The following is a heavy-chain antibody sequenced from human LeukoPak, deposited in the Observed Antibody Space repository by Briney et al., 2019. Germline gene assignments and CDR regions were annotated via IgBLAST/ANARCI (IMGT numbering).Heavy chain of an antibody. CDR3: ARDLQVGQWLGDNAFDI. CDR1: GFTFSSYA. V-gene: IGHV3-30-3*01. J-gene: IGHJ3*02. D-gene: IGHD6-19*01. CDR2: ISYDGSNK. Sequence: GRSLRLSCAASGFTFSSYAMHWVRQAPGKGLEWVAVISYDGSNKYYADSVKGRFTISRDDSKNTLYLQMNSLRAEDTAVYYCARDLQVGQWLGDNAFDIWGQGTMVTVSS.